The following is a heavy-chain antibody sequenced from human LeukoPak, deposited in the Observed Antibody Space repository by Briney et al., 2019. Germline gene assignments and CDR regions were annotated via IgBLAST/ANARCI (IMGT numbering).Heavy chain of an antibody. D-gene: IGHD3-3*01. CDR2: ISAYNGNT. J-gene: IGHJ3*02. V-gene: IGHV1-18*01. Sequence: GASVKVSCKASGYTFTSYGISWVRQAPGQGLEWMGWISAYNGNTNYAQKLQGRVTMTTDTSTSTAYMELRSLRSDDTAVYYCARVYYDFWSGYEYGAFDIWGQGTMVTVSS. CDR1: GYTFTSYG. CDR3: ARVYYDFWSGYEYGAFDI.